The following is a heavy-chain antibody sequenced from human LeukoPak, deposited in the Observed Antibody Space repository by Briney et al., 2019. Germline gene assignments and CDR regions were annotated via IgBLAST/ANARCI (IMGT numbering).Heavy chain of an antibody. CDR2: INPSGGST. CDR1: GYTFTGYY. D-gene: IGHD1-26*01. Sequence: GASVKVSCKASGYTFTGYYTHWVRQAPGQGLEWMGIINPSGGSTSYAQKFQGRVTMTRDTSTSTVYMEVYSLRSEDTAVYYCARAQSGSGSYAYWGEGTLVSVSS. V-gene: IGHV1-46*01. J-gene: IGHJ4*02. CDR3: ARAQSGSGSYAY.